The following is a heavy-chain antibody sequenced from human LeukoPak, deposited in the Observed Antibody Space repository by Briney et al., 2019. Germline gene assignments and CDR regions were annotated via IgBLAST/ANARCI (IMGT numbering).Heavy chain of an antibody. J-gene: IGHJ3*02. Sequence: GGSLRLSCAASGLTFSSYWMSWVRQAPGKGLEWVANIKQDGSEKYYVDSVKGRFTISRDNAKNSLYLQMNSLRAEDTAVYYCARDRPVVVTAIVESDAFDIWGQGTMVTVSS. CDR3: ARDRPVVVTAIVESDAFDI. D-gene: IGHD2-21*02. CDR2: IKQDGSEK. CDR1: GLTFSSYW. V-gene: IGHV3-7*03.